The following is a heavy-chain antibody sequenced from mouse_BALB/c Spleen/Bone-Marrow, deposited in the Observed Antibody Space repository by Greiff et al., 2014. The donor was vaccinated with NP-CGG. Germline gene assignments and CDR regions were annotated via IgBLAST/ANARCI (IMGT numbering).Heavy chain of an antibody. D-gene: IGHD2-2*01. Sequence: QVQLQQSGAELVRPGSSVKISCKASGYAFSSYWMTWVKQRPGQGLEWIGQIYPGDGETNYNGKFKGKATLTADKSSSTAYMRLSGLTSEDSAVYFCAKVTTGFAYWGQGTLVTVSA. V-gene: IGHV1-80*01. CDR2: IYPGDGET. CDR3: AKVTTGFAY. CDR1: GYAFSSYW. J-gene: IGHJ3*01.